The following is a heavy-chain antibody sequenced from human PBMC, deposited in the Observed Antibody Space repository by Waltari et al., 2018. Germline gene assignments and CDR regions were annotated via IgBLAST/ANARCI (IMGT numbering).Heavy chain of an antibody. Sequence: QVQLVESGGGVVQPGRSLRLSCAASGFPFTSYAMHWVRPATGKGLEWVAVISYDGSNKYYEDSVKGRFTISRDNSKNTLYPQMNSLRAEDTAVYYCAREDYGDYALDYWGQGTLVTVSS. D-gene: IGHD4-17*01. CDR1: GFPFTSYA. CDR3: AREDYGDYALDY. CDR2: ISYDGSNK. V-gene: IGHV3-30-3*01. J-gene: IGHJ4*02.